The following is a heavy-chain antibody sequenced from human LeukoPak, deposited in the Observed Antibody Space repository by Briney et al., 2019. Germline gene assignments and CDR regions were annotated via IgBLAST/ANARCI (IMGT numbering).Heavy chain of an antibody. CDR2: ISGSGGST. CDR3: AKDIVATIDYDY. CDR1: GFTFSSYA. D-gene: IGHD5-12*01. V-gene: IGHV3-23*01. J-gene: IGHJ4*02. Sequence: RGSLRLSCAASGFTFSSYAMSWVRQAPGKGLEWVSAISGSGGSTYYADSVKGRFTISRDNSKNTLYLQMNSLRAEDTAVYYCAKDIVATIDYDYWGQGTLVTVSS.